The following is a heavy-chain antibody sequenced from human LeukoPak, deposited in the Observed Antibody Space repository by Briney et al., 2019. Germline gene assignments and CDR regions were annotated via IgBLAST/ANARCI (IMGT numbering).Heavy chain of an antibody. CDR1: GYTFTGYY. CDR2: INPNSGGT. V-gene: IGHV1-2*02. CDR3: ARAYDILTGYFSYFDY. J-gene: IGHJ4*02. D-gene: IGHD3-9*01. Sequence: ASVKVSCKASGYTFTGYYMHWVRQAPGQGLEWMGWINPNSGGTNYAQKFQGRVTMTRDTSISTAYMELSRLRSDDTAVYYCARAYDILTGYFSYFDYWGQGTLVTVSS.